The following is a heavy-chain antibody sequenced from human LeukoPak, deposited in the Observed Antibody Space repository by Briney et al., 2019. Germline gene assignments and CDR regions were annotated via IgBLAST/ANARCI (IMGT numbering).Heavy chain of an antibody. Sequence: GGSLRLSCAASGFTFSSYGMHWVRQAPGKGLEWVAFIRYDGSNKYYADSVKGRFTISRDNSKNTLYLQMNSLRAEDTAVYYCAKDEVIGIAARGTADYYYYYMDVWGKGTTVTVSS. CDR2: IRYDGSNK. J-gene: IGHJ6*03. CDR1: GFTFSSYG. V-gene: IGHV3-30*02. D-gene: IGHD6-6*01. CDR3: AKDEVIGIAARGTADYYYYYMDV.